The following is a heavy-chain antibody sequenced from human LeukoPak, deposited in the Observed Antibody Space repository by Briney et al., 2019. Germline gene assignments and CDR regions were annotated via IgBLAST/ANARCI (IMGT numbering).Heavy chain of an antibody. Sequence: GGSLRLSCAASGFTFSSYSMNWVRQAPGKGLEWVSSIKGRFTISRDNAKNSLYLQMNSLRAEDTAVYYCARDGEAYGWNYYFDYWGQGTLVTVSS. J-gene: IGHJ4*02. CDR2: I. CDR1: GFTFSSYS. CDR3: ARDGEAYGWNYYFDY. V-gene: IGHV3-21*01. D-gene: IGHD1-7*01.